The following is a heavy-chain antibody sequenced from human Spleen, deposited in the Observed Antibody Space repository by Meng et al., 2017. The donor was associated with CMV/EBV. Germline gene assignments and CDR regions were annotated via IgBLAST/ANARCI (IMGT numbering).Heavy chain of an antibody. V-gene: IGHV3-15*01. CDR1: GFTFSNAW. CDR2: IKSRPDGETT. D-gene: IGHD1-26*01. Sequence: GFTFSNAWMSLVRQAPGQGLEWVGRIKSRPDGETTDYAAPVKGRFTISRDDSKNTLYLQMNSLKTEDTGVYYCTTDQRWELLVNYWGQGTLVTVSS. J-gene: IGHJ4*02. CDR3: TTDQRWELLVNY.